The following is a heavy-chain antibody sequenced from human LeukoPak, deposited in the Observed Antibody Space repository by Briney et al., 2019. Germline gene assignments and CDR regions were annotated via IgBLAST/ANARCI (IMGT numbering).Heavy chain of an antibody. V-gene: IGHV4-38-2*02. Sequence: SETLSLTCTVSGYSISSGYYWGWIRQPPGKGLEWIGSIYHSGSTYYNPSLKSRVTISVDTSKNQFSLKLSSVTAADTAVYYCASPGIAAAGNYYYYVDVWGKGTTVTVSS. D-gene: IGHD6-13*01. CDR1: GYSISSGYY. CDR2: IYHSGST. J-gene: IGHJ6*03. CDR3: ASPGIAAAGNYYYYVDV.